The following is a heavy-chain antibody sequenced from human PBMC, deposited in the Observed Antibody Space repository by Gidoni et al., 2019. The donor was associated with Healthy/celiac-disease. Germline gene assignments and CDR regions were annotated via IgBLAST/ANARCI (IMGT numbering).Heavy chain of an antibody. CDR3: ARDEDTAMARQNYYYYYGMDV. J-gene: IGHJ6*02. D-gene: IGHD5-18*01. CDR1: GYTFTSYG. Sequence: QVQLVQSGAEVKKPGASVKVSCNASGYTFTSYGISWVRQAPGQGLEWMGWISAYNGNTNYAQKLQGRVTMTTDTSTSTAYMELRSLRSDDTAVYYCARDEDTAMARQNYYYYYGMDVWGQGTTVTVSS. V-gene: IGHV1-18*04. CDR2: ISAYNGNT.